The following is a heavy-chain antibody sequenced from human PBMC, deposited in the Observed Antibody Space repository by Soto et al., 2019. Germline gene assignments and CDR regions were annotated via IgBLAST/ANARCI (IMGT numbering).Heavy chain of an antibody. Sequence: GGSLRLSCAASGFTFSSYAMSWVRQAPGKGLEWVSAISGSGGSTYYADSVKGRFTISRDNSKNTLYLQMNSLRAEDTAVYYCAKQGRTRFLEWSVYYYYMDVWGKGTTVTVSS. D-gene: IGHD3-3*01. J-gene: IGHJ6*03. CDR1: GFTFSSYA. V-gene: IGHV3-23*01. CDR3: AKQGRTRFLEWSVYYYYMDV. CDR2: ISGSGGST.